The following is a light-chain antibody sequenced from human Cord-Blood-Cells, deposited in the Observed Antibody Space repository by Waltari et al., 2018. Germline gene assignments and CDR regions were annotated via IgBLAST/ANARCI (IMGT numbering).Light chain of an antibody. CDR2: AAS. CDR1: QSISSY. CDR3: QQSYSTLLT. Sequence: DIQMHQSPSSLSASVGDRVTITCRTSQSISSYLNWYQQKPGKAPKLLIYAASSLQSGVPSRFSGSGSGTDFTLTISSLQPEDFATYYCQQSYSTLLTFGGGTKVEIK. V-gene: IGKV1-39*01. J-gene: IGKJ4*01.